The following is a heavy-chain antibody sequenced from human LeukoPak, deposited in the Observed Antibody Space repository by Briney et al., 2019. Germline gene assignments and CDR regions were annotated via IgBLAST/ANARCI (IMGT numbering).Heavy chain of an antibody. CDR2: IYSGGST. CDR1: GFTVSSNY. D-gene: IGHD6-19*01. CDR3: ARVEQWLAGFDY. V-gene: IGHV3-66*01. Sequence: EGSLRLSCAASGFTVSSNYMSWVRQAPGKGLEWVSVIYSGGSTYYADSVKGRFTISRDNSKNTLYLQMNSLRAEDTAVYYCARVEQWLAGFDYWGQGTLVTVSS. J-gene: IGHJ4*02.